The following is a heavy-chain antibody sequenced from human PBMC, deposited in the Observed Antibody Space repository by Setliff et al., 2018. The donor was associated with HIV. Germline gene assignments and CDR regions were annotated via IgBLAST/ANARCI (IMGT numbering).Heavy chain of an antibody. V-gene: IGHV4-34*01. CDR1: GGSLSGHY. CDR3: AAWGPRYSYAPYFFNS. Sequence: SETLSLTCAVYGGSLSGHYWSWIRQPPGKGLEWIGEINDSGSTNYSPSLKSRVTISVDASRNQFSLRLSSVTAADTAVYYCAAWGPRYSYAPYFFNSWGQGTLVTVSS. CDR2: INDSGST. J-gene: IGHJ4*02. D-gene: IGHD5-18*01.